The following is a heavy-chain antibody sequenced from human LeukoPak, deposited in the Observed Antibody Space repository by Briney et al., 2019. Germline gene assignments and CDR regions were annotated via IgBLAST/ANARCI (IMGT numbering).Heavy chain of an antibody. Sequence: PSETLSLTCAVYGGSFSGYYWSWIRQPPGKRLEWIGYIYYSESTIDNPSLKSRVTMTVDTSKNQFSLKLSSVATADTAVYYCARGRDHPDYWGQGTLVTVSS. V-gene: IGHV4-34*11. CDR3: ARGRDHPDY. CDR1: GGSFSGYY. J-gene: IGHJ4*02. CDR2: IYYSEST. D-gene: IGHD2-21*02.